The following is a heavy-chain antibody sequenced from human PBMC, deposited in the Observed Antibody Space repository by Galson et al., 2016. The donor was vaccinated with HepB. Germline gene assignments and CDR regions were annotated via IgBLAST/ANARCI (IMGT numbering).Heavy chain of an antibody. V-gene: IGHV3-7*01. CDR2: VNQDGGAK. Sequence: SLRLSCAASGFTFSYYWMSWVRQAPGKGLEWVANVNQDGGAKYYVDSVKGRFTISRDNAKNSLYLQMNSLRVEDTAVYYCARDGLGTVAAASALGNWGQGTLVTVSS. J-gene: IGHJ4*02. CDR1: GFTFSYYW. D-gene: IGHD6-25*01. CDR3: ARDGLGTVAAASALGN.